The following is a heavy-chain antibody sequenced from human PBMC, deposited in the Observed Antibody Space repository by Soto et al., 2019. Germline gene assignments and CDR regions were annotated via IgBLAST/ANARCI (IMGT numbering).Heavy chain of an antibody. Sequence: EVQLRQSGGGVVQPGGSLRLSCVASGFSFNNYAMTWVRQAPGKGLEGVSGISGSGDGTYYADSVKDRFSVSRDKSTSTVHLQMSILRVEDTAVYYCAKDKGLRGSSYFGAWGQGSLVIVSS. CDR2: ISGSGDGT. D-gene: IGHD3-16*01. CDR3: AKDKGLRGSSYFGA. V-gene: IGHV3-23*01. CDR1: GFSFNNYA. J-gene: IGHJ4*02.